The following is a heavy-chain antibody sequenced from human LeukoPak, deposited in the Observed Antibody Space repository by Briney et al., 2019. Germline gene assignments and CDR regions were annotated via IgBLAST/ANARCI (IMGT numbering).Heavy chain of an antibody. CDR1: GITLSNYG. CDR2: ISDSGGST. CDR3: ARDSADISV. J-gene: IGHJ6*04. D-gene: IGHD5-12*01. Sequence: GGSLRLSCAVSGITLSNYGMSWVRQAPGKGLAWVAGISDSGGSTNYADSVEGRFTISRDNAKNTVYLQMISLSAEDTAVYYCARDSADISVWGKGTTVTVSS. V-gene: IGHV3-23*01.